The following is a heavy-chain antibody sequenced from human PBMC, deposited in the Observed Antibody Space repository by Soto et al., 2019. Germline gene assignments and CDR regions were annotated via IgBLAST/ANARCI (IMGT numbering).Heavy chain of an antibody. J-gene: IGHJ5*02. CDR3: ARHSLALRKNNWFDP. V-gene: IGHV4-39*01. CDR2: IFYLGSS. Sequence: SETLSLTCTASGDSIISSDFYWGWVRQPPGKGLEWIGSIFYLGSSYYNPSLKSRVTMSVDTSKNQFSLRLRSVTAADTALYFCARHSLALRKNNWFDPWGQGIMVTVSS. D-gene: IGHD3-3*02. CDR1: GDSIISSDFY.